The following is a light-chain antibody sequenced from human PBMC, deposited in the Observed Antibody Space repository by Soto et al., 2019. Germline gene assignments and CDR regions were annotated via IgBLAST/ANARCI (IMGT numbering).Light chain of an antibody. CDR1: QSLDSY. J-gene: IGKJ4*01. CDR3: QQRSNWPLT. CDR2: DVS. Sequence: EIVLTQSPATLSLSPGERATLSCRASQSLDSYLTWYHQKPGQARRLLVYDVSKRPTGIPVGFSGSGSGTDFTLTISSLEPEEVAIYYCQQRSNWPLTFGGGTKVEIK. V-gene: IGKV3-11*01.